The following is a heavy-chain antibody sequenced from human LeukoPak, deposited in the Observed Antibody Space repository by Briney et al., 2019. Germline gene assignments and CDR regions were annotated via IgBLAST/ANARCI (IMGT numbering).Heavy chain of an antibody. V-gene: IGHV3-7*03. CDR3: ATDWGYYAFDI. CDR2: IKQDESEK. J-gene: IGHJ3*02. CDR1: GFTFSSYW. D-gene: IGHD2-15*01. Sequence: QSGGSLRLSCAASGFTFSSYWMYWVRQAPGKGLEWVASIKQDESEKYYGDSVKGRFAVSRDNAKNSLFLQMNSLRAEDTAVYYCATDWGYYAFDIWGQGTMVTVSS.